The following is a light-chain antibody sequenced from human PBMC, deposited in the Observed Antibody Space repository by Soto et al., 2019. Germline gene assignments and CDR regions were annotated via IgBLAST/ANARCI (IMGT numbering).Light chain of an antibody. CDR2: RDT. J-gene: IGLJ2*01. CDR1: NIGSKN. V-gene: IGLV3-9*01. CDR3: QVWDSSLVV. Sequence: SYELTQPLSVSVALGQTARITCGGNNIGSKNVHWYQQKPGQAPVVVIYRDTNRPSGIPERFSGSSSGNTATLTISGAQAGDEADYYCQVWDSSLVVFGGGTKLTVL.